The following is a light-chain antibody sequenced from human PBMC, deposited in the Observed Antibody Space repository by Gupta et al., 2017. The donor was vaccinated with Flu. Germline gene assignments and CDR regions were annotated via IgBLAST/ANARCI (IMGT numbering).Light chain of an antibody. CDR2: LNSDGSH. CDR1: SGHSSYA. CDR3: QTWGTGIGV. J-gene: IGLJ2*01. Sequence: LVLTHSPSASASLGASVKLTCTLRSGHSSYAIAWHQQQPEKGPGYLMKLNSDGSHTKGDGIPDRFSGSSSGAERYLTMSSLQYEDEDDYYCQTWGTGIGVFGGGTKLTVL. V-gene: IGLV4-69*01.